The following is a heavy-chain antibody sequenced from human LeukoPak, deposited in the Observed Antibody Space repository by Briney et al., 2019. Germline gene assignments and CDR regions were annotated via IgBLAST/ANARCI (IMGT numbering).Heavy chain of an antibody. D-gene: IGHD6-19*01. Sequence: GGSLRLSCAASGFTFSSYGMHWVRQAPGKGLEWVSSISSSSSYIYYADSVKGRFTISRDNAKNSLYLQMNSLRAEDTAVYYCARKAWLVKYYYYGMDVWGQGTTVTVSS. CDR3: ARKAWLVKYYYYGMDV. V-gene: IGHV3-21*01. CDR1: GFTFSSYG. J-gene: IGHJ6*02. CDR2: ISSSSSYI.